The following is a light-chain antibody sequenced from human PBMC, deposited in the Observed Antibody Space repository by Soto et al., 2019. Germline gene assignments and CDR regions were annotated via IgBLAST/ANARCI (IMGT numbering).Light chain of an antibody. CDR1: QSVSSSY. Sequence: EIVLTQSPGTLSLSPGQRATLSCRASQSVSSSYLAWYQQKPGQAPRLLIKGASSRATGIPDRFSGSGSGRDFALTISSREPEDYAVYFCQQYGSSPRFTVGPGTKVELK. V-gene: IGKV3-20*01. CDR2: GAS. J-gene: IGKJ3*01. CDR3: QQYGSSPRFT.